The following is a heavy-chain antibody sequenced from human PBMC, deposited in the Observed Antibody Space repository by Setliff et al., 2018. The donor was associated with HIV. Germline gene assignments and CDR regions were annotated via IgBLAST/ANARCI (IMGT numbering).Heavy chain of an antibody. V-gene: IGHV4-38-2*01. D-gene: IGHD2-15*01. CDR2: IYHSGST. CDR3: ARSLGGIWKGYFDY. Sequence: PSETLSLTCAVSGYSISSGYYWGWIRQPPGKGLEWIGSIYHSGSTYYNPSLKSRVTISVDTSKNQFSLKLSSVTAADTAVYYCARSLGGIWKGYFDYWGQGTLVTVSS. CDR1: GYSISSGYY. J-gene: IGHJ4*02.